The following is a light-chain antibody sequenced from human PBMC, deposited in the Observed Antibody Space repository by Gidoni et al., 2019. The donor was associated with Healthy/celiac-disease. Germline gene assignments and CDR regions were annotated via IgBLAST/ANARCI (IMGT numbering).Light chain of an antibody. CDR3: MQGAHWPRT. CDR1: QSRGYSDGNTY. J-gene: IGKJ1*01. V-gene: IGKV2-30*01. Sequence: DVVMTQSPLSLPVTLGQPASISCRSSQSRGYSDGNTYLNWFQQRPGQSPRRLIYKVANRDSGVPDRFSGSGSGSDFTLKISRVEAEDVGVYYCMQGAHWPRTFGQGTKVDIK. CDR2: KVA.